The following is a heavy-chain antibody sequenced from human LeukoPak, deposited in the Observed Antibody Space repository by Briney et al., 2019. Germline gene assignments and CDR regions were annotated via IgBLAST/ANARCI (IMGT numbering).Heavy chain of an antibody. CDR1: GFTVSTYG. Sequence: PGRSLRLSCAASGFTVSTYGMHWVRQAPGKGLEWVALIWYDGSKKYYADSVKGRFTISRDNAKNSLFLQMNSLRAEDTAVYYCALYYSGRGSNRWFDLWGQGTLVTVSS. V-gene: IGHV3-33*03. D-gene: IGHD3-10*01. J-gene: IGHJ5*02. CDR2: IWYDGSKK. CDR3: ALYYSGRGSNRWFDL.